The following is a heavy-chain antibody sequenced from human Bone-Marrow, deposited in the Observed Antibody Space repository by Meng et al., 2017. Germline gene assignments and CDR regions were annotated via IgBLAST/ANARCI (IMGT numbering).Heavy chain of an antibody. CDR2: IYYSGST. D-gene: IGHD6-19*01. V-gene: IGHV4-39*07. Sequence: SETLSLTCTVSGGSISSSSYYWGWIRQPPGKGLEWIGSIYYSGSTYYNPSLKSRVTMSVDTSKNQLSLKLKSATAADTAMYYCAREASGWYIDYWGQGTLVTVSS. CDR3: AREASGWYIDY. CDR1: GGSISSSSYY. J-gene: IGHJ4*02.